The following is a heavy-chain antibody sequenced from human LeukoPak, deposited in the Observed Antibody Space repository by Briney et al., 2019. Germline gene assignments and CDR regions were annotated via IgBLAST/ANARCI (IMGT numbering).Heavy chain of an antibody. CDR2: IYYSGST. CDR3: ARVITMIVVVDY. V-gene: IGHV4-31*03. D-gene: IGHD3-22*01. Sequence: PSQTLSLTCTVSGGSISSGGYYWSWIRQHPGKGLEWIGYIYYSGSTYYNPSLKSRVTISVDTSKNQFSLKLSSVTAADTAVYYCARVITMIVVVDYWGQGTLVTVSS. CDR1: GGSISSGGYY. J-gene: IGHJ4*02.